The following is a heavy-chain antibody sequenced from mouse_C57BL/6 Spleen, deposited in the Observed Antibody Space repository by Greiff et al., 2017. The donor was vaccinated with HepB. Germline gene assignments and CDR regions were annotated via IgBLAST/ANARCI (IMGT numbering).Heavy chain of an antibody. CDR2: ISSGGDYI. D-gene: IGHD1-1*01. J-gene: IGHJ4*01. V-gene: IGHV5-9-1*02. Sequence: EVQLVESGEGLVKPGGSLKLSCAASGFTFSSYAMSWVRQTPEKRLEWVAYISSGGDYIYYADTVKGRFTISRDNARNTLYLQMSSLKSEDTAMYYCTRVGDYGSSYDYAMDYWGQGTSVTVSS. CDR1: GFTFSSYA. CDR3: TRVGDYGSSYDYAMDY.